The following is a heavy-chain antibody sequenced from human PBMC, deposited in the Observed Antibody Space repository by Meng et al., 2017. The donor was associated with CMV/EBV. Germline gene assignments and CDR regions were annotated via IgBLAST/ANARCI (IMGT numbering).Heavy chain of an antibody. V-gene: IGHV1-69*05. D-gene: IGHD2-2*02. CDR1: GGTFSSYA. J-gene: IGHJ6*02. Sequence: SVKVSCKASGGTFSSYAISWVRHAPGQGLEWMGGIIPIFGTANYAQKFQGRVTITTDESTSTAYMELSSLRSEDTAVYYCAREDRSLPIVVVPAAISGYYYGMDVWGQGTTVTVSS. CDR3: AREDRSLPIVVVPAAISGYYYGMDV. CDR2: IIPIFGTA.